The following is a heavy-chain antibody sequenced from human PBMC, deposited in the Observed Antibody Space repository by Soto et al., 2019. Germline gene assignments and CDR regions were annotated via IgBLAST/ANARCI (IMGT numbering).Heavy chain of an antibody. V-gene: IGHV3-30-3*01. Sequence: QVQLWESGGAVVQLGRSLRLSCAASGFTFISYARHWVRQAPGKGLEWVAVISYDGSNKYYADSVKGRFTISRDNSKNTLYLQMNSLRAEDTAVYYCARDQYSYGPTPRCFDYWGQGTLVTVSS. J-gene: IGHJ4*02. CDR1: GFTFISYA. CDR2: ISYDGSNK. D-gene: IGHD5-18*01. CDR3: ARDQYSYGPTPRCFDY.